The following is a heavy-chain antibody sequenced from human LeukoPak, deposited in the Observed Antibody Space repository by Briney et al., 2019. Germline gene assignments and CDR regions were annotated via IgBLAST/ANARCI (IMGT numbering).Heavy chain of an antibody. D-gene: IGHD3-16*02. CDR3: ARDSRAFGGVIENKIDY. V-gene: IGHV1-18*01. CDR2: ISGYNGNT. CDR1: GYTFTSYG. J-gene: IGHJ4*02. Sequence: ASVKVSCKASGYTFTSYGISWVRQAPGQGLEWMGWISGYNGNTNYAQKLQGRVTMTTDTSTSTAYMELRSLRSDDTAVYYCARDSRAFGGVIENKIDYWGQGTLVTVSS.